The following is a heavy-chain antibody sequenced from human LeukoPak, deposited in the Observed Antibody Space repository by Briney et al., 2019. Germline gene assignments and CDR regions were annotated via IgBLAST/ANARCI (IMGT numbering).Heavy chain of an antibody. D-gene: IGHD6-13*01. V-gene: IGHV1-18*01. CDR3: ARVKGKQGNANDY. J-gene: IGHJ4*02. CDR1: GYTFTSYG. Sequence: ASVKVSCKASGYTFTSYGISWVRQAPGQGLEWMGWISAYNGNTNYAQKLQGRVTMTTDTSTSTDYTELRSLRSDDTAVYYCARVKGKQGNANDYWGQGTLVTVSS. CDR2: ISAYNGNT.